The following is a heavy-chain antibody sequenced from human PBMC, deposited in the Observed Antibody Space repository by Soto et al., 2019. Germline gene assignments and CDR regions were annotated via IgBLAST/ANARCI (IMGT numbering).Heavy chain of an antibody. D-gene: IGHD2-21*02. CDR1: GFTFSDHY. V-gene: IGHV3-72*01. CDR2: TRNKANSYTT. J-gene: IGHJ3*02. CDR3: VAYCGGDCYNAFDI. Sequence: GGSLRLSCAASGFTFSDHYMDWVRQAPGKGLEWVGRTRNKANSYTTEYAASVKGRFTISRDDSKNSLYLQMNSLKTEDTAVYYCVAYCGGDCYNAFDIWGQGTMVTVSS.